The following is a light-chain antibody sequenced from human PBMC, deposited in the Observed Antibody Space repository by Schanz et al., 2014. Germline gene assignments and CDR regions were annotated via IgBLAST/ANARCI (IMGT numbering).Light chain of an antibody. V-gene: IGLV2-8*01. CDR1: SSDIGRYDY. Sequence: QSALTQPPSASGSPGQSVTISCTGTSSDIGRYDYVSWYQQHPGRAPKLMIYEVTERPSGVPDRFSGSKSGNTASLTVSGLQADDEADYYCTSYAGSNTFVFGGGTKVTVL. J-gene: IGLJ2*01. CDR2: EVT. CDR3: TSYAGSNTFV.